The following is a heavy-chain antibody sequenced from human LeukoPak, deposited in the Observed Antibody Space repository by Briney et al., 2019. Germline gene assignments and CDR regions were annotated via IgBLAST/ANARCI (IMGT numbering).Heavy chain of an antibody. CDR1: GFTFDDYA. J-gene: IGHJ4*02. CDR2: IGGNGGNT. Sequence: GGSLRLSCAASGFTFDDYAMHWVRQAPGKGLEWVSIIGGNGGNTYYADSVKGRFTISRDNSKNTLFLQMNSLRAEDTAVYYCSKRDYYDNYFDYWGQGTLVTVSS. V-gene: IGHV3-23*01. CDR3: SKRDYYDNYFDY. D-gene: IGHD3-22*01.